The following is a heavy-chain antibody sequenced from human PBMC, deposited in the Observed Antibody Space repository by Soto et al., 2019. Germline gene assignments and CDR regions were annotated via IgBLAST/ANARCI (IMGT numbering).Heavy chain of an antibody. V-gene: IGHV5-51*01. J-gene: IGHJ3*01. CDR1: GYTFTNYW. Sequence: GESLKISCEGSGYTFTNYWIGWVRQMPGKGLEWMGIIYPGDSDTRYSPSFQGQVTISADKSISTAYLQWSSLKASDTAMYYCARPYDSSGSVSWGQGTMVTVSS. CDR2: IYPGDSDT. CDR3: ARPYDSSGSVS. D-gene: IGHD3-22*01.